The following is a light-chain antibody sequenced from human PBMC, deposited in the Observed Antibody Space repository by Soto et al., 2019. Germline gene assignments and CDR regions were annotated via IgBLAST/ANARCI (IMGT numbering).Light chain of an antibody. J-gene: IGLJ1*01. CDR1: GSNIGAGYD. Sequence: QSVLTQPPSVSGAPGQRVTISCTGSGSNIGAGYDVHWYQQLPGRAPKLVIYGNNNRPSGVPDRFSGYKSGTSASLAITGLENKDEADYYCQSYHSILSGFYVFGTGTKVTVL. V-gene: IGLV1-40*01. CDR3: QSYHSILSGFYV. CDR2: GNN.